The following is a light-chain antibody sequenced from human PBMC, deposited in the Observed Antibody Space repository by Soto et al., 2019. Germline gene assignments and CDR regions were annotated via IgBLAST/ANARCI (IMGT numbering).Light chain of an antibody. V-gene: IGKV1-27*01. CDR1: QAISNS. CDR2: TAS. CDR3: QKYNSAPFT. Sequence: DIQMTQSPSSLSASVGDRVTITCRASQAISNSLAWYQQRPGEVPKLLIYTASTLQSGVPSRFSGSGSGTDFTLNLSSLQPGDVATYYCQKYNSAPFTFGPGTKVDV. J-gene: IGKJ3*01.